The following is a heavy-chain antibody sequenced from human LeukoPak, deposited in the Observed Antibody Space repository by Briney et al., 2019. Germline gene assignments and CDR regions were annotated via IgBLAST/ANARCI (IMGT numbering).Heavy chain of an antibody. D-gene: IGHD6-13*01. J-gene: IGHJ5*02. CDR3: ARGLGDMSSSWYFGWFDP. CDR2: IYYSGST. CDR1: GGSISSYY. Sequence: PSETLSLTCTVSGGSISSYYWSWIRQPPGKGLEWIGYIYYSGSTNYNPSLKSRVTISGDTSKNQFSLRLSSVTAADTAVYYCARGLGDMSSSWYFGWFDPWGQGTLVTVSS. V-gene: IGHV4-59*12.